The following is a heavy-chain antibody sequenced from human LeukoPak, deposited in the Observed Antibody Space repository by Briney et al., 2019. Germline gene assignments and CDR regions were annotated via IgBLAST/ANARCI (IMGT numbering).Heavy chain of an antibody. V-gene: IGHV3-7*03. CDR2: IKQDGSEK. Sequence: TGGSLRLSCAAAGFTFSSYWMNWVRQARGQGLEWVATIKQDGSEKYYVDSLKGRFTISRDNAKNSLYLQMNNLRAEDTAVYYCATSRTLDHWGQGTLVIVSS. D-gene: IGHD3-9*01. CDR3: ATSRTLDH. J-gene: IGHJ1*01. CDR1: GFTFSSYW.